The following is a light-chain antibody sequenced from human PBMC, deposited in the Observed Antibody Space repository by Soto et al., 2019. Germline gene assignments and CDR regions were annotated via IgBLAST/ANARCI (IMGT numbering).Light chain of an antibody. CDR1: QSVSSSY. Sequence: ENVLTQSPGTLSLSPGERATLSCRASQSVSSSYLAWYQQKPGQAPRLLIYGASSRATGIPDRFSGSGSGTDFTLTISRLEPEDFAVYYCQQYSSSSWTFGQGNKVEIK. V-gene: IGKV3-20*01. CDR2: GAS. CDR3: QQYSSSSWT. J-gene: IGKJ1*01.